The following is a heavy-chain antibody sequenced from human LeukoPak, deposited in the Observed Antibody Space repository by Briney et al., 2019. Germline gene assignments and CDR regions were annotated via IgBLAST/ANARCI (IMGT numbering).Heavy chain of an antibody. CDR2: INSDGSST. J-gene: IGHJ4*02. CDR1: GFAVSSYW. CDR3: ARKLTGDLGTDY. D-gene: IGHD7-27*01. Sequence: PGGSLRLSCAASGFAVSSYWMHWVRQAQGKGLVWVSRINSDGSSTSNADSVEGRFTSSRDNAKNTLYPQMNSLRAEDTAVYCCARKLTGDLGTDYWGQGTLVTVSS. V-gene: IGHV3-74*01.